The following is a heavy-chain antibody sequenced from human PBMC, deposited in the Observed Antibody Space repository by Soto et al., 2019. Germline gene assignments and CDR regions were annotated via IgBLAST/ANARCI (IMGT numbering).Heavy chain of an antibody. D-gene: IGHD5-12*01. CDR3: ARLDGYDLSFDY. J-gene: IGHJ4*02. CDR2: IYYSGST. CDR1: GGSISSHY. Sequence: QVQLQGSGPGLVKPSETLSLTCTGSGGSISSHYWSWIRQPPGQGLGWIGYIYYSGSTNYNPSLKSRVTISLDTSESLFPLRLSSVTAADPAVYFCARLDGYDLSFDYWGQGALVTVSS. V-gene: IGHV4-59*08.